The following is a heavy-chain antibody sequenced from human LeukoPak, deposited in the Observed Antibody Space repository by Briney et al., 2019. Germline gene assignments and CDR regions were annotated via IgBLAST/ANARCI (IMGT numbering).Heavy chain of an antibody. J-gene: IGHJ4*02. Sequence: SETLSHICSVSTDSTNTYYWSWIRQSPGKGLEWIGHIYHSGSTDYNPSFKSRVTISIDMSKKEFSLKLTSVTVADTAMYYCVRLRWELLAPYFDRWGQGGLVIVSS. CDR2: IYHSGST. CDR3: VRLRWELLAPYFDR. V-gene: IGHV4-59*01. CDR1: TDSTNTYY. D-gene: IGHD2-15*01.